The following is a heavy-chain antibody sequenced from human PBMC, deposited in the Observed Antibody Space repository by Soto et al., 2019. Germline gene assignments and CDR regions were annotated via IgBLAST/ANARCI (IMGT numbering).Heavy chain of an antibody. Sequence: GGSLRLSCAASGFTFSDYYMSWIRQAPGKGLEWVSYMSTSSTYTKYADSVKGRFTISRDNAKNSLYLQMNSLRAEDTAAYYCARTGTVTTSNWYFDLWGRGALVTVSS. J-gene: IGHJ2*01. V-gene: IGHV3-11*06. CDR3: ARTGTVTTSNWYFDL. CDR1: GFTFSDYY. CDR2: MSTSSTYT. D-gene: IGHD4-17*01.